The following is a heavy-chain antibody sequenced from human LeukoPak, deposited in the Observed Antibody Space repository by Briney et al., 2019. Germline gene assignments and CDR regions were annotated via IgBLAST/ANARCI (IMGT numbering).Heavy chain of an antibody. V-gene: IGHV3-23*01. CDR3: ARGGYYYSPAEYFQH. D-gene: IGHD3-22*01. J-gene: IGHJ1*01. Sequence: PGGSLRLSCAASGFTFSSYAMNWVRQAPGKGLEWVSAISGSGAGTYYADSVKGRFTISRDNSKNTLYLQMNSLRAEDTAVYYCARGGYYYSPAEYFQHWGQGTLVTVSS. CDR2: ISGSGAGT. CDR1: GFTFSSYA.